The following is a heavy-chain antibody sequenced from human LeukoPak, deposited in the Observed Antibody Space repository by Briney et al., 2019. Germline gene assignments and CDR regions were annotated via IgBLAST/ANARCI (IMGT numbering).Heavy chain of an antibody. CDR2: IYSGGNT. CDR3: ARLSHYNPWD. D-gene: IGHD5-24*01. V-gene: IGHV3-66*01. CDR1: GFTVSSND. Sequence: GGSLRLTCAASGFTVSSNDMNWVRQAPGKGLEWVSVIYSGGNTYYADSVEGRFTISRDNSKNTLYLQMNSLRADDTAVYYCARLSHYNPWDWGQGTLVTVSS. J-gene: IGHJ4*02.